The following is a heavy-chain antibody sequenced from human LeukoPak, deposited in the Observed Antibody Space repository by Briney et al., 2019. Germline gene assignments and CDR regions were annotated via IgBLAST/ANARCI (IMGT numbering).Heavy chain of an antibody. CDR1: GYTFTSYG. CDR3: AREGDGYNFVFDY. J-gene: IGHJ4*02. V-gene: IGHV1-2*02. D-gene: IGHD5-24*01. Sequence: GASVKVSCKASGYTFTSYGISWVRQAPGQGLEWMGWINPNSGGTNYAQKFQGRVTMTRDTSISTAYMELSRLRSDDTAVYYCAREGDGYNFVFDYWGQGTLVTVSS. CDR2: INPNSGGT.